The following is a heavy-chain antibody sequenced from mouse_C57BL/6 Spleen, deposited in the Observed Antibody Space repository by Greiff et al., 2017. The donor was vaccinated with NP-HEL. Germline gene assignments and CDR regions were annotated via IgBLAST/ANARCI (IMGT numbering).Heavy chain of an antibody. CDR2: ISSGGDYI. D-gene: IGHD2-12*01. J-gene: IGHJ1*03. Sequence: EVMLVESGEGLVKPGGSLKLSCAASGFTFSSYAMSWVRQTPEKRLEWVAYISSGGDYIYYADTVKGRFTISRDNARNTLYLQMSSLKSEDTAMYYCTRASYDGDWYFDVWGTGTTVTVSS. CDR3: TRASYDGDWYFDV. V-gene: IGHV5-9-1*02. CDR1: GFTFSSYA.